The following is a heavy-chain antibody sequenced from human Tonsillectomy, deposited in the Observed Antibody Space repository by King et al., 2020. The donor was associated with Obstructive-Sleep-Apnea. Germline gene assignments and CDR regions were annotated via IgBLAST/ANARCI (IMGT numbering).Heavy chain of an antibody. CDR1: GGTFRRYH. J-gene: IGHJ4*02. Sequence: QLVQSGPEVKKPGSSVKVSCKASGGTFRRYHFNWVRQAPGQGLENMGGIIPLLGPANYTQKFQGRLTITADESTGTGYMELSSLRPEDTAIYFCATSNMGGYYLPLDIWGQGTPVTVS. D-gene: IGHD3-22*01. V-gene: IGHV1-69*11. CDR2: IIPLLGPA. CDR3: ATSNMGGYYLPLDI.